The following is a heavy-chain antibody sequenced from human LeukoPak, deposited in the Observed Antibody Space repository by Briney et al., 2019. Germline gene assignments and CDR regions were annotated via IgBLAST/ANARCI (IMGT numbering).Heavy chain of an antibody. Sequence: PGGSLRLSCAASGFTFSNYEVNWVRQAPGKGLEWVSYISSGGSTKYYADSVKGRFTISRDNAKNSLYLQMNSLRAEDTAVYYCAKHGYNYFDYWGQGTLLTVSS. CDR1: GFTFSNYE. D-gene: IGHD5-24*01. CDR3: AKHGYNYFDY. CDR2: ISSGGSTK. J-gene: IGHJ4*02. V-gene: IGHV3-48*03.